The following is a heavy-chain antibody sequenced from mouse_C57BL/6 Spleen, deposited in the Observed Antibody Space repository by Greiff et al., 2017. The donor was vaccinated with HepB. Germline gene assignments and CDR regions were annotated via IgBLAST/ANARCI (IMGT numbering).Heavy chain of an antibody. CDR2: ISYDGSN. V-gene: IGHV3-6*01. CDR1: GYSITSGYY. J-gene: IGHJ4*01. D-gene: IGHD1-1*01. CDR3: ARDNYYGSSYGPYYAMDY. Sequence: EVQLQESGPGLVKPSQSLSLTCSVTGYSITSGYYWNWIRQFPGNKLEWMGYISYDGSNNYNPSLKNRISITRDTSKNQFFLKLNSVTTEDTATYYCARDNYYGSSYGPYYAMDYWGQGTSVTVSS.